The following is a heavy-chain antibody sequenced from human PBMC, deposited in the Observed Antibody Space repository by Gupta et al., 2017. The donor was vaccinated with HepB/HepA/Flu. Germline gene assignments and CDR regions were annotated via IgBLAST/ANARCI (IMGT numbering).Heavy chain of an antibody. D-gene: IGHD1-1*01. V-gene: IGHV4-59*08. J-gene: IGHJ5*02. CDR1: GGSISSYY. CDR2: IYYSGST. CDR3: ARIVGNDEDNWFDP. Sequence: QVQLQESGPGLVKPSETLSLTCTVSGGSISSYYWSWLRQPPGQGLEWIGYIYYSGSTNYSPSLKSRVTISVDTSKNQFSLKLSSVTAADTAVYYCARIVGNDEDNWFDPWGQGTLVTVSS.